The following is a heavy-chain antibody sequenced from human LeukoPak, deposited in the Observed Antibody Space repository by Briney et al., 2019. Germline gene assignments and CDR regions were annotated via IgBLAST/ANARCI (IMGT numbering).Heavy chain of an antibody. D-gene: IGHD4-17*01. CDR2: IYSGGST. J-gene: IGHJ4*02. CDR3: ARGYGDYPRLYPYYFDC. CDR1: GFTVSSNY. V-gene: IGHV3-53*01. Sequence: GGSLRLSCAASGFTVSSNYMSWVRQAPGKGLEWVSVIYSGGSTYYADSVKGRFTISRDNSKNTLYLQMNSLRAEDTAVYYCARGYGDYPRLYPYYFDCWGQGTLVTVSS.